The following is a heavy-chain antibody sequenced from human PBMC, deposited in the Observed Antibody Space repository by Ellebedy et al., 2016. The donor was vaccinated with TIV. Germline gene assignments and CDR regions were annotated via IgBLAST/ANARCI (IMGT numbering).Heavy chain of an antibody. CDR1: GFRFSTYW. CDR2: IKEDGSDK. Sequence: PSETLSLTCAASGFRFSTYWMNWVRQTPGKGLEWVANIKEDGSDKYYVDSVKGRFTISRDNAKNSLYLEMNSLRAEDTAVYYCASGARGGSPPGWGQGTLVTVSS. D-gene: IGHD1-26*01. V-gene: IGHV3-7*01. CDR3: ASGARGGSPPG. J-gene: IGHJ4*02.